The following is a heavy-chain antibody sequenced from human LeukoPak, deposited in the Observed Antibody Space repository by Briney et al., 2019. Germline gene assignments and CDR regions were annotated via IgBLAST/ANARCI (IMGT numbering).Heavy chain of an antibody. J-gene: IGHJ4*02. CDR3: ARHTYSSGDYDFDY. D-gene: IGHD6-19*01. V-gene: IGHV3-73*01. Sequence: GGSLRLSCAASGVTFSGAAMHWVRQASGKGLEWVGRIRGSDHSYATAYAVSVKGRFTISRDDSKNTAYLHMHSLKTEDTAVYYCARHTYSSGDYDFDYWGQGTLVTVS. CDR1: GVTFSGAA. CDR2: IRGSDHSYAT.